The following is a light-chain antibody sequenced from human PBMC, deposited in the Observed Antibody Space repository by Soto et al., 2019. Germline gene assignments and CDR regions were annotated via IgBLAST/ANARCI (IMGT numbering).Light chain of an antibody. J-gene: IGKJ2*01. CDR1: QSISNN. Sequence: EIVMTQSPATLSVSPGKRATLSCRASQSISNNLAWYQQKPGQAPRLLISGASTRATDIPARFSGSGSGTEFTLTISSLQSEDFAVYYCLQYDFWPPEYTFGQGTTLEIE. CDR3: LQYDFWPPEYT. V-gene: IGKV3-15*01. CDR2: GAS.